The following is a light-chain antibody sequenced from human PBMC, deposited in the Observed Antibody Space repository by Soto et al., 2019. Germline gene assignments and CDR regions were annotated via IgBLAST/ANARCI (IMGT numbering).Light chain of an antibody. J-gene: IGKJ1*01. CDR1: QSVSSY. Sequence: EIVLTQSPATLSLSPGERATLSCRASQSVSSYLAWYQQKPGQAPRLLIYDASNRATGIPARFSGSGSGTDFTLTISSPEHEDFEVYYCQQRRNWHPTLGQGTKADLK. CDR2: DAS. CDR3: QQRRNWHPT. V-gene: IGKV3-11*01.